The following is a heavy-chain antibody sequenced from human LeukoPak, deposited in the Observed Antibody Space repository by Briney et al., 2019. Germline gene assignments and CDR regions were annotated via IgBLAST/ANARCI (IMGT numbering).Heavy chain of an antibody. CDR2: ISYDGSNK. D-gene: IGHD3-10*01. CDR1: GFTFSSYA. J-gene: IGHJ4*02. V-gene: IGHV3-30*04. Sequence: GRSLRLSCAASGFTFSSYAMHWVRQAPGKGLEWVAVISYDGSNKYYADSVKGRFTISRDNSKNTLYLQMNSLRAEDTAVYYCARGRTGYGSGSYPPYFDYWGQGTLVTVPS. CDR3: ARGRTGYGSGSYPPYFDY.